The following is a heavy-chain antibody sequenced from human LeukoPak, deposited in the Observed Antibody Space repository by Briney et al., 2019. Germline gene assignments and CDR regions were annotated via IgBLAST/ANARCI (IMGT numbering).Heavy chain of an antibody. CDR3: ARDRAEDDKKCFDP. D-gene: IGHD5-24*01. V-gene: IGHV3-7*01. CDR1: GFTFSNYW. J-gene: IGHJ5*02. CDR2: IKSDGSQK. Sequence: GGSLRLSCVASGFTFSNYWMSWVRQAPGKGLEWVANIKSDGSQKQYVDSVKGRFTISRDNAKNSLYLQVNSLRAEDTAVYYCARDRAEDDKKCFDPWGQGTLVIVSS.